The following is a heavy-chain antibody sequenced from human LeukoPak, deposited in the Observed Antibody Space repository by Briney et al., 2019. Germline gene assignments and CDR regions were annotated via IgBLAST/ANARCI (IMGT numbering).Heavy chain of an antibody. Sequence: SETLSLTCTVSGGSISSYYWSWIRQPPGKGLEWIGYIYYSGSTNYNPSLKSRITISVDTSKNQFSLKLSSVTAADTAVYYCARGRGLGATLDYWGQGTLVTVSS. CDR3: ARGRGLGATLDY. CDR1: GGSISSYY. CDR2: IYYSGST. V-gene: IGHV4-59*01. D-gene: IGHD1-26*01. J-gene: IGHJ4*02.